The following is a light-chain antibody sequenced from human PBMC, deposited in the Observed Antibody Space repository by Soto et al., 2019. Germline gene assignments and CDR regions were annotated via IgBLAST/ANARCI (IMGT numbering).Light chain of an antibody. CDR3: ASWDDRLGAVM. J-gene: IGLJ3*02. V-gene: IGLV1-47*02. Sequence: QSVLTQPPSASGTPGQKVFISCSGSSSNIGGTNYAYWYQQLPGAAPKLLMHSNNLRPSGLPERISGSKFGTAASLAISGLRSEDEAVYYCASWDDRLGAVMFGGGTKVTVL. CDR1: SSNIGGTNY. CDR2: SNN.